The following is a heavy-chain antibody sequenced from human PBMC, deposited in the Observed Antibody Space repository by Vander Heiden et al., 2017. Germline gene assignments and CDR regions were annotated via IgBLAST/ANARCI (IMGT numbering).Heavy chain of an antibody. CDR2: IDPTDSDA. Sequence: EVQLVQSGAEVQKPGDSLRISCKASGYSFISFYFTWVRQMPGKGLEWMGTIDPTDSDADYSPAFRGHVTLSADRAFSTAYLHWNSLKASDTAMYYCARIPRWCTGGVCYRPYGMDVWGQGTTV. CDR1: GYSFISFY. V-gene: IGHV5-10-1*03. CDR3: ARIPRWCTGGVCYRPYGMDV. D-gene: IGHD2-8*02. J-gene: IGHJ6*02.